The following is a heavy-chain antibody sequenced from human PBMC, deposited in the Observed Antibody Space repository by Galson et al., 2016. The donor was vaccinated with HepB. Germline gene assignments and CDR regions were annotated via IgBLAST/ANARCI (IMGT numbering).Heavy chain of an antibody. D-gene: IGHD6-19*01. V-gene: IGHV3-11*01. Sequence: SLRLSCAASGFDFSDYYMSWIRKAPGKGLEWVSYISSSAKTILYADSVEGRFTISRDNAKKSVSLQMNSLRVEDTAMYYCERGQWGPAALYYFDYWGQGTLVTVSS. CDR3: ERGQWGPAALYYFDY. J-gene: IGHJ4*02. CDR2: ISSSAKTI. CDR1: GFDFSDYY.